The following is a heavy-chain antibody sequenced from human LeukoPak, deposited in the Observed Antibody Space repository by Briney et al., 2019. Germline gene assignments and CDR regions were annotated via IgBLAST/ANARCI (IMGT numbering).Heavy chain of an antibody. CDR1: GYNFSNYW. D-gene: IGHD4-11*01. V-gene: IGHV5-51*01. J-gene: IGHJ6*02. Sequence: GESLKISCKGSGYNFSNYWIAWVRQMPGKGLEWMGIIYPGDSETRYSPSLRGQVTISADKSISTAYLQWSSLKASDTAMYYCARQDYSNYYYYGMDVWGQGTKVTVSS. CDR3: ARQDYSNYYYYGMDV. CDR2: IYPGDSET.